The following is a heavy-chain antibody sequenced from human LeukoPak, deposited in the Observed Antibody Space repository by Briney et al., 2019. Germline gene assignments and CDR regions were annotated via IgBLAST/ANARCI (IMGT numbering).Heavy chain of an antibody. D-gene: IGHD3-16*02. CDR1: GYTFTGYY. V-gene: IGHV1-2*02. CDR2: INPNSGGT. CDR3: ARWGRYDYVWGSYRLDASFDY. Sequence: ASVKVSCKASGYTFTGYYMHWVRQAPGQGLEWMGWINPNSGGTNYAQKFQGRVTMTRDTSISTAYMELSRLRSDDTAVYYCARWGRYDYVWGSYRLDASFDYWGQGTLVTVSS. J-gene: IGHJ4*02.